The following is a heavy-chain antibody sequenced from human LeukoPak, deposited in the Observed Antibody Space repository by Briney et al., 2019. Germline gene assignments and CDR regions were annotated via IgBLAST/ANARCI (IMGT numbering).Heavy chain of an antibody. J-gene: IGHJ4*02. D-gene: IGHD1-26*01. CDR1: GYTFTGYY. V-gene: IGHV1-2*06. CDR2: INPDSGGT. Sequence: GASVKVSCKASGYTFTGYYMHWVRQAPGQGLEWMGRINPDSGGTNYAPKFQGRVTMTRDTSISTAYMELSRLRSDDTAVYYCARESSSTGVDYWGPRTLVTVSS. CDR3: ARESSSTGVDY.